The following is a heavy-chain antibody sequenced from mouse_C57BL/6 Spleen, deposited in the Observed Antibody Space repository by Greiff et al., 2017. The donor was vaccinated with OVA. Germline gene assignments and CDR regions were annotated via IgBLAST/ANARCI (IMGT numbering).Heavy chain of an antibody. CDR3: AGGSSGLDY. D-gene: IGHD3-2*02. J-gene: IGHJ2*01. CDR2: IDPSDSYT. CDR1: GYTFTSYW. V-gene: IGHV1-50*01. Sequence: QVQLQQSGAELVKPGASVKLSCKASGYTFTSYWMQWVKQRPGQGLEWIGEIDPSDSYTNYNQKFKGKATLTVDTSSSTAYMQLSSLTSEDSAVYYCAGGSSGLDYWGQGTTLTVSS.